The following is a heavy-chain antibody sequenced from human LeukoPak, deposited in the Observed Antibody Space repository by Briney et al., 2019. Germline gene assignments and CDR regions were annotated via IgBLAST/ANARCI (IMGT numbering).Heavy chain of an antibody. V-gene: IGHV3-7*01. CDR2: IERDGSEK. CDR1: GFTFSSYS. CDR3: ARDWRYCSSSSCLAMDV. Sequence: GGSLRLSCAASGFTFSSYSMNWVRQAPGKGLEWVANIERDGSEKYYVDSVKGRFIISRDNAKNSLYLEMNSLRAEDTAVYYCARDWRYCSSSSCLAMDVWGQGTTVTVSS. D-gene: IGHD2-2*01. J-gene: IGHJ6*02.